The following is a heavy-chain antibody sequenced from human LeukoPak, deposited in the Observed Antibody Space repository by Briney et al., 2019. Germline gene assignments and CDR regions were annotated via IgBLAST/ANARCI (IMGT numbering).Heavy chain of an antibody. Sequence: SQTLSLTCTVSGGSISSGSYYWSWIRQPPGKGLEWIGYIYYSGSTNYNPSLKSRVTISVDTSKNQFSLKLSSVTAADTAVYYCARAGVIAARRTFDYWGQGTLVTVSS. CDR1: GGSISSGSYY. D-gene: IGHD6-6*01. V-gene: IGHV4-61*01. CDR3: ARAGVIAARRTFDY. CDR2: IYYSGST. J-gene: IGHJ4*02.